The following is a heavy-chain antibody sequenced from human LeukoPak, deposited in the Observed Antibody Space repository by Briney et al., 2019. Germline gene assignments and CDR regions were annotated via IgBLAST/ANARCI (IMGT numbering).Heavy chain of an antibody. CDR2: SYHSGST. V-gene: IGHV4-38-2*02. D-gene: IGHD2-2*01. J-gene: IGHJ4*02. Sequence: SETLSLTCTVSGYSISSGNYWDWIRQPPGKGLEWIGSSYHSGSTYYNPSLKSRVTISVDTSKNQFSLKLSSVTAADTAVYYCVKRYCSSTTCYDDRGAFDYWGQGTLVTVSS. CDR3: VKRYCSSTTCYDDRGAFDY. CDR1: GYSISSGNY.